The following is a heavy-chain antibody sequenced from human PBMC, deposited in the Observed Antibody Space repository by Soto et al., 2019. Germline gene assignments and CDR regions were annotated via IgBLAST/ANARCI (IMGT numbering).Heavy chain of an antibody. CDR1: GDSITTATY. V-gene: IGHV4-39*01. CDR3: ARLQGHFGSGTYYIDY. Sequence: QLQLQESGPGLVQPSETLSLTCAVSGDSITTATYWGWLRQPPGKGLQWIGSIYHTGTTYYTPSLESRGFISVDSSKNQFSLNLNSVTAADTAVYYCARLQGHFGSGTYYIDYWGQGTLVTVSS. D-gene: IGHD3-10*01. CDR2: IYHTGTT. J-gene: IGHJ4*02.